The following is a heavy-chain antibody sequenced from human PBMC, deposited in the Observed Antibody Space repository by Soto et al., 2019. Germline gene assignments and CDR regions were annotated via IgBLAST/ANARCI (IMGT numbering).Heavy chain of an antibody. Sequence: DVQLVESGGGLIQPGGSLRLSCEASGLTVTGKKYVAWVRQAPGKGLEWVSGVYDTDGIYYADSVKGRFTSSRDNSKTIVYLEMNSLTPDDTAVYYCATWRLREHAYDIWGLGTTATVSS. CDR3: ATWRLREHAYDI. D-gene: IGHD4-17*01. J-gene: IGHJ3*02. CDR2: VYDTDGI. V-gene: IGHV3-53*01. CDR1: GLTVTGKKY.